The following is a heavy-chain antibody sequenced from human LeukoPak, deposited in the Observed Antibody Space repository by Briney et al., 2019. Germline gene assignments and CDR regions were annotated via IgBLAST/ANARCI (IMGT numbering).Heavy chain of an antibody. CDR2: INTDGSST. CDR1: GFTFSSYW. Sequence: GGSLRLSCAASGFTFSSYWMHWVRQVPGKGLVWVSRINTDGSSTSYADSVKGRFTISRDNAKNTLYLQMNSLRAEDTAVYYCARDKALWFGELSTDPRPYYYYGMDVWGQGTTVTVSS. D-gene: IGHD3-10*01. V-gene: IGHV3-74*01. CDR3: ARDKALWFGELSTDPRPYYYYGMDV. J-gene: IGHJ6*02.